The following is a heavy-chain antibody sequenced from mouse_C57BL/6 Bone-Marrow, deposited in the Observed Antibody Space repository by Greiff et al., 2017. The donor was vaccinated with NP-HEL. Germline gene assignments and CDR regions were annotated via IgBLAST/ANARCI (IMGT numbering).Heavy chain of an antibody. V-gene: IGHV1-5*01. D-gene: IGHD2-2*01. CDR1: GYTFTSYW. Sequence: DVQLQESGTVLARPGASVKMSCKTSGYTFTSYWMHWVKQRPGQGLEWIGAIYPGNSDTSYNQKFKGKAKLTAVTSASTAYMELSSLTNEDSAVYYCTRYDMVTTRYFDYWGQGTTLTVSS. J-gene: IGHJ2*01. CDR3: TRYDMVTTRYFDY. CDR2: IYPGNSDT.